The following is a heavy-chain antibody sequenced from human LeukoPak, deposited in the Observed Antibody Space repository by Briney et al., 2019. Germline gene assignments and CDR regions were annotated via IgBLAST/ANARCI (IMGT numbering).Heavy chain of an antibody. V-gene: IGHV1-69*10. CDR3: ASRYCSGGSCYGTYFDY. Sequence: GASVKVSCKASGGTFSSYAISWVRQAPGQGLEWMGGIIPILGTANYAQKFHGRVTITADKSTSTAYMELSGLRSEDTAVYYCASRYCSGGSCYGTYFDYWGQGTLVTVSS. CDR1: GGTFSSYA. CDR2: IIPILGTA. J-gene: IGHJ4*02. D-gene: IGHD2-15*01.